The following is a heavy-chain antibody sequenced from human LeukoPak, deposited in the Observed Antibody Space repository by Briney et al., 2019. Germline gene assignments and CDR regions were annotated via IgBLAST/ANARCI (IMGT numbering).Heavy chain of an antibody. CDR2: IYTSGST. CDR3: AREKMATMRYYYYYYMDV. J-gene: IGHJ6*03. D-gene: IGHD5-24*01. V-gene: IGHV4-61*02. CDR1: GGSISSGSYY. Sequence: SQTLSLTCTVSGGSISSGSYYWSWIRQPAGKGLEWIGRIYTSGSTNYNPSLKSRATISVDTSKNQFSLKLSSVTAADTAVYYCAREKMATMRYYYYYYMDVWGKGTTVTVSS.